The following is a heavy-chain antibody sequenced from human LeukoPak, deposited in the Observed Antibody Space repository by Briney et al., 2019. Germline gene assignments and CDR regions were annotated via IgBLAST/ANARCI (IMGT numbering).Heavy chain of an antibody. J-gene: IGHJ5*02. CDR2: IYTSGTT. D-gene: IGHD5-18*01. V-gene: IGHV4-61*02. Sequence: PSETLSLTCTVSGGSISSGSYYYSWIRQPAGKGLEWLGRIYTSGTTNYNPSLKSRVTISVDTSKNQFSLKLASVTAADTAIYYCAKGAGGFSYYNWFDPWGQGTLVTVSS. CDR3: AKGAGGFSYYNWFDP. CDR1: GGSISSGSYY.